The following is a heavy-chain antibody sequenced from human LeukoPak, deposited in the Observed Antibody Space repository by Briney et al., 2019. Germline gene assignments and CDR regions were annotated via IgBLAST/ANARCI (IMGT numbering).Heavy chain of an antibody. J-gene: IGHJ4*02. V-gene: IGHV1-69*13. CDR1: GGTFSSYA. D-gene: IGHD3-16*01. CDR2: IIPIFGTA. CDR3: ARRGGENNYFDY. Sequence: ASVKVSCKASGGTFSSYAISWVRQAPGQGLEWMGGIIPIFGTANYAQKFQGRVTITADESTSTAYMELSSLRSEDTAVYYCARRGGENNYFDYWGQGTLVTVSS.